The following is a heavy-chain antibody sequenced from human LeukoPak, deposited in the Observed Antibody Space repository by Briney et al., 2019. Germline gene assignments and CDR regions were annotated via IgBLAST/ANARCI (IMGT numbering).Heavy chain of an antibody. CDR2: IYYSGST. D-gene: IGHD3-3*01. Sequence: PSETLSLTCTVSGGSISSSSYYWGWIRQPPGKGLEWIGSIYYSGSTYYNPSLKSRVTISVDTSKNQFSLKLSSVTAADTAEYYCARDWRFLEGSYYYYYYMDVWGKGTTVTVSS. CDR3: ARDWRFLEGSYYYYYYMDV. J-gene: IGHJ6*03. CDR1: GGSISSSSYY. V-gene: IGHV4-39*07.